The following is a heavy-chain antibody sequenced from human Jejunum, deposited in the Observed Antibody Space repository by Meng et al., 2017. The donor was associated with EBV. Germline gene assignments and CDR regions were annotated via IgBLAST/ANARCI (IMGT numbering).Heavy chain of an antibody. D-gene: IGHD5-12*01. CDR3: VGEIVAPYSFDQ. V-gene: IGHV1-46*01. J-gene: IGHJ4*02. CDR1: GYTFIDYH. Sequence: QVQLVASGAEVKKPGASVKLSCKTSGYTFIDYHVHWVRQAPGQGLEWMGILNPNNGATSYAQRIRGRVTMTRDTSTSTVYMELSSLRSEDTALYYCVGEIVAPYSFDQWGQGTLVTVSS. CDR2: LNPNNGAT.